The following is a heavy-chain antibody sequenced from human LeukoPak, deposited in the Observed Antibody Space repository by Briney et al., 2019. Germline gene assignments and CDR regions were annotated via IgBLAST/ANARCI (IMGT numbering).Heavy chain of an antibody. Sequence: GGSLRLSCAASGFTFSSFSMIWVRQAPGKGLEWVSSTSSSSAYTFYAESGKGRFTISRDNAKNSLYLQMNSLRAEDTAVYYCARWDAYCSGGRCYSGDFAFDIWGQGTMVTVSS. CDR1: GFTFSSFS. J-gene: IGHJ3*02. V-gene: IGHV3-21*01. D-gene: IGHD2-15*01. CDR2: TSSSSAYT. CDR3: ARWDAYCSGGRCYSGDFAFDI.